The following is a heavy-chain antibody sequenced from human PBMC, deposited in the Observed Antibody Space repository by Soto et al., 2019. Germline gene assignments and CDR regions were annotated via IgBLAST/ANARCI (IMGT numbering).Heavy chain of an antibody. J-gene: IGHJ4*02. CDR1: GGSFSGYY. Sequence: PSETLSLTCAVYGGSFSGYYWRWIRQSPGKGLEWIGEINHSGSTNYNPSLKSRVTISVDTPKNQFSLKLSSVTAADTAVCYCARALSGPPRSGYFEYGGQGTLVTLSS. D-gene: IGHD3-10*01. V-gene: IGHV4-34*01. CDR3: ARALSGPPRSGYFEY. CDR2: INHSGST.